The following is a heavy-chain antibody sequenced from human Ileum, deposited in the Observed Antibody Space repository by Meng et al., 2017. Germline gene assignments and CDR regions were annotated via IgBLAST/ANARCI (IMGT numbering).Heavy chain of an antibody. Sequence: GESLKISCAASGFTFSSYWMSWVRQAPGKGLEWVANIKQDGSEKYYVDSVKGRFTISRDNAKNSLYLQMNSLRAEDTAVYYCARDHLLGGSGWTDYWVQGTLVTVSS. CDR3: ARDHLLGGSGWTDY. V-gene: IGHV3-7*01. D-gene: IGHD6-19*01. J-gene: IGHJ4*02. CDR1: GFTFSSYW. CDR2: IKQDGSEK.